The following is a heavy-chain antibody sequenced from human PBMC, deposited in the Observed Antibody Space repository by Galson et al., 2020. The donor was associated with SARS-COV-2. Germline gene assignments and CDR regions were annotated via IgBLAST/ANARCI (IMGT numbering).Heavy chain of an antibody. D-gene: IGHD3-10*01. Sequence: GGSLRLSCAASGFTFSSYAMSWVRQAPGKGLEWVSVIYSGGSTDYADSVKGRFTISRDNSKNTLYLQMNSLRAEDTAVYYCAKESWVRGLIIRGGLGFDYWGQGTLVTVSS. CDR2: IYSGGST. CDR3: AKESWVRGLIIRGGLGFDY. CDR1: GFTFSSYA. J-gene: IGHJ4*02. V-gene: IGHV3-23*03.